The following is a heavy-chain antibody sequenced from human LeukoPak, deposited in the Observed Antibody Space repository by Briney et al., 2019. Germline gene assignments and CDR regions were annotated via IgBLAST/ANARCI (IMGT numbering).Heavy chain of an antibody. J-gene: IGHJ3*02. Sequence: GESLKVSCKGSGYSFTSYWIGWVRQMPGKGLEWMGIIYPGDSDTRYSPSFQGQVTISADKSISTAYLQWSSLKASDTAMYYCARLGIAAAARDAFDIWGQGTMVTVSS. D-gene: IGHD6-13*01. CDR2: IYPGDSDT. CDR1: GYSFTSYW. V-gene: IGHV5-51*01. CDR3: ARLGIAAAARDAFDI.